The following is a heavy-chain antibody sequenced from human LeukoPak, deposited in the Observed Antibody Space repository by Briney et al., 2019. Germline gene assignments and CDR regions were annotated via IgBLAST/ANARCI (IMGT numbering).Heavy chain of an antibody. CDR3: ARDPSPLGVG. D-gene: IGHD3-3*01. V-gene: IGHV3-21*01. CDR1: GFTFSSYS. J-gene: IGHJ1*01. CDR2: ISSSSSYI. Sequence: GGSLRLSCAASGFTFSSYSMNWVRQAPGKGLEWVSSISSSSSYIYYADSVKGRFTISRDNAKNLLYLQMNSLRAEDTAVYYCARDPSPLGVGWGQGTLVTVSS.